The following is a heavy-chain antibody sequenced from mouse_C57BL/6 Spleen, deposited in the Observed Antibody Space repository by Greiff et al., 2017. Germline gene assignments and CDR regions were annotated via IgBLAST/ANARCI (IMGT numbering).Heavy chain of an antibody. V-gene: IGHV1-66*01. CDR1: GYSFTSYY. CDR3: ARSCYGKDYAMDY. CDR2: IYPGSGNT. J-gene: IGHJ4*01. D-gene: IGHD1-1*01. Sequence: VQLQQSGPELAKPGASVKISCKASGYSFTSYYIHWVKQRPGQGLEWIGWIYPGSGNTKYNEKFKGKATLTADTSSSTAYMQLSSLTSEDSAVYYCARSCYGKDYAMDYWGQGTSVTVSS.